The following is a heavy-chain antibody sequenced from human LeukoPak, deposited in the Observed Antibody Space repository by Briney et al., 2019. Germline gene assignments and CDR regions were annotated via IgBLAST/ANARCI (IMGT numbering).Heavy chain of an antibody. CDR1: GGSISSYY. D-gene: IGHD5-12*01. J-gene: IGHJ6*03. V-gene: IGHV4-4*07. CDR3: ARGSKYSGYDKSGKIYYYMDV. Sequence: PSETLSLTCTVSGGSISSYYWSWIRQPAGKGLEWIGRIYTSGSTNYNPSLKSRVTMSVDTSKNQFSLKLSSVTAADTAVYYCARGSKYSGYDKSGKIYYYMDVWGKGTTVAVSS. CDR2: IYTSGST.